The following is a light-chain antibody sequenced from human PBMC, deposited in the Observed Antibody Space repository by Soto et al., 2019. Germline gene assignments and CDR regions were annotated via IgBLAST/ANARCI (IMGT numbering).Light chain of an antibody. CDR3: QQYNGAT. V-gene: IGKV1-5*01. J-gene: IGKJ1*01. CDR1: QSISGW. Sequence: GDRVTITCRASQSISGWLAWYQQKPGKAPKLLIYDVSSLESGVPSRFSGSGSGTEFTLTISSLQPDDFATYYCQQYNGATFGQGTKVDI. CDR2: DVS.